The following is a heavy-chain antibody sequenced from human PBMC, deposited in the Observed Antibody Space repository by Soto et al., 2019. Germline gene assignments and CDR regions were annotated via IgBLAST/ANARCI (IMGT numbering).Heavy chain of an antibody. CDR1: GYTFTSYD. Sequence: QVQLVQSGAEVKKPGASVKVSCKASGYTFTSYDINWVRQATGQGLEWMGWMNPNSGNTGYAQKFRGRVTMTRNTSIRTAYMELSSLRSEDTAVYYCARERTVTSSMDVWGQGTTVTVSS. CDR2: MNPNSGNT. J-gene: IGHJ6*02. CDR3: ARERTVTSSMDV. V-gene: IGHV1-8*01. D-gene: IGHD2-21*02.